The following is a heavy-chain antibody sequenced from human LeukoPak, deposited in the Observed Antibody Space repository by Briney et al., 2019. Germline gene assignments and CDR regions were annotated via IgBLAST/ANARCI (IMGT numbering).Heavy chain of an antibody. CDR3: AKTHYYDSSGYYPVYFDY. Sequence: GGSLRLSCAASGFTFSSYAMSWVRQAPGKGLEWVSTISGSGGSTYYADSVKGRFTISRDNSKSTLYLHMNGLRAEDTAAYYCAKTHYYDSSGYYPVYFDYWGQGTLVTVSS. D-gene: IGHD3-22*01. V-gene: IGHV3-23*01. CDR1: GFTFSSYA. CDR2: ISGSGGST. J-gene: IGHJ4*02.